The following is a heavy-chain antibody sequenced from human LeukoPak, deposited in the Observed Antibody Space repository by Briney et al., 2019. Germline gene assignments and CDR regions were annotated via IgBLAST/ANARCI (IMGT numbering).Heavy chain of an antibody. Sequence: PGGSLRPSCAASGFTFSDHYMDWVRQAAGKGLEWVGRIRNKANSYTTEYAASVKGRFTISRDDSKNSLYLQMNSLKTEDTAVYYCAQSGSYAAFDYWGQGTLVTVSS. D-gene: IGHD3-16*01. V-gene: IGHV3-72*01. J-gene: IGHJ4*02. CDR1: GFTFSDHY. CDR2: IRNKANSYTT. CDR3: AQSGSYAAFDY.